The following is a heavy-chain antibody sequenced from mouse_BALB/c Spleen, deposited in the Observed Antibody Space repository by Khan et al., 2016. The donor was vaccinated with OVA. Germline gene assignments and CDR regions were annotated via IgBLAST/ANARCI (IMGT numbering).Heavy chain of an antibody. D-gene: IGHD4-1*01. J-gene: IGHJ4*01. Sequence: VQLQESGPGLVAPSQSLSITCTVPGFSLTSHGVHWVRQPPGKGLEWLGVKRAGGSTNSNSALMSRLSIIKDCSKVLFFLIMNSLQTGDTAMYYCVRPKSWDNAMDYWGQGASVTISS. CDR2: KRAGGST. CDR3: VRPKSWDNAMDY. V-gene: IGHV2-9*02. CDR1: GFSLTSHG.